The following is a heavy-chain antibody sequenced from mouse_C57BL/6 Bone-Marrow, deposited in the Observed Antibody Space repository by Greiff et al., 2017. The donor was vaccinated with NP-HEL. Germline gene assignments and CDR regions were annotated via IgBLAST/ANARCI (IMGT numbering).Heavy chain of an antibody. J-gene: IGHJ1*03. V-gene: IGHV1-82*01. CDR3: ARRGESNYVLRYFDV. CDR2: IYPGDGDT. Sequence: VQLQQSGPELVKPGASVKISCKASGYAFSSSWMNWVKQRPGKGLEWIGRIYPGDGDTNYNGKFKGKATLTADKSSSTAYMQLSSLTSEDSAVYVCARRGESNYVLRYFDVWGTGTTVTVSS. CDR1: GYAFSSSW. D-gene: IGHD2-5*01.